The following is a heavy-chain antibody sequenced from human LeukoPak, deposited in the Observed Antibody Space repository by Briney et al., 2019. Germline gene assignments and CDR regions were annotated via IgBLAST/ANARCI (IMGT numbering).Heavy chain of an antibody. J-gene: IGHJ4*02. D-gene: IGHD2-2*01. Sequence: PGGSLRLSCVASGFTFSDYYMSWIRQAPGKGLEWVSYISSSDTTIYYADSVKGRFTISRDSAKNSLYLQMNSLRVEDTAVYYCARGLPATLLDYWGQGTLVTVSS. CDR1: GFTFSDYY. V-gene: IGHV3-11*01. CDR2: ISSSDTTI. CDR3: ARGLPATLLDY.